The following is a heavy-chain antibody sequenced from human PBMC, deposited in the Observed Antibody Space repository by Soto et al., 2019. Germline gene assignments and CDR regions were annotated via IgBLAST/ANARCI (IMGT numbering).Heavy chain of an antibody. CDR3: AIWSSSFRPYGMDV. Sequence: SETLSLTCAVYGGSFSGYYWSWIRQPPGKGLEWIGEINHSGSTNYNPSLKSRVTISVDTAKNQFSLKLSSVTAADTAVYYCAIWSSSFRPYGMDVCGQGTTVIVSS. D-gene: IGHD6-13*01. CDR1: GGSFSGYY. J-gene: IGHJ6*02. V-gene: IGHV4-34*01. CDR2: INHSGST.